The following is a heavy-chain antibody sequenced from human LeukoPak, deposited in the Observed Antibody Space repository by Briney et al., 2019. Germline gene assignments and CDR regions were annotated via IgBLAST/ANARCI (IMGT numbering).Heavy chain of an antibody. CDR3: ARENWDFEF. D-gene: IGHD7-27*01. Sequence: PGGSLRLSCAASGFTFSNYAIHWVRQAPGKGLEWVASIRFNGNFYADYVKCRFTISRDNSKSTGSLQMDTLRTEDTALYYCARENWDFEFWGQGTLVTVSS. CDR2: IRFNGN. J-gene: IGHJ4*02. V-gene: IGHV3-30*02. CDR1: GFTFSNYA.